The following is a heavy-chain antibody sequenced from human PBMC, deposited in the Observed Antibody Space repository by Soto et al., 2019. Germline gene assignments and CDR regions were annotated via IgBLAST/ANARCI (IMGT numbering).Heavy chain of an antibody. CDR1: GYTFSNFG. V-gene: IGHV1-18*01. CDR2: ISPYNGNT. Sequence: ASVKVSCKASGYTFSNFGLSWVRQAPGQGLELMGWISPYNGNTNYAQKLQGRLTMTTDTSTSTACMELRSLRSDDTAVYYCARDRLGVSVTGGGFDSWGQGTLVTVS. D-gene: IGHD2-8*01. J-gene: IGHJ4*02. CDR3: ARDRLGVSVTGGGFDS.